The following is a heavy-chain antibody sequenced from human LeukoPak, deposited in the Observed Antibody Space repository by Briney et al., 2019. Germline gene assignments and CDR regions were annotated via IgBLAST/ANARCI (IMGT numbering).Heavy chain of an antibody. CDR1: GGSISSGVYY. CDR2: IYYSGST. V-gene: IGHV4-31*03. J-gene: IGHJ4*02. Sequence: PSETLSLTCTVSGGSISSGVYYWSWIRQHPGKGLEWIGYIYYSGSTYYNPSLKSRVTISVDTSKNQFSLKLSSVTAADTAVYYCARDGRGSVDYWGQGTLVTVSS. D-gene: IGHD3-10*01. CDR3: ARDGRGSVDY.